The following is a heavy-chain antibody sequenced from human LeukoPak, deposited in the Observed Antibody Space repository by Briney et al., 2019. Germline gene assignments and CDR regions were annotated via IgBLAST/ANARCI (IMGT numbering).Heavy chain of an antibody. D-gene: IGHD3-22*01. CDR2: ISGSSSYT. V-gene: IGHV3-21*05. Sequence: GGSLRLSCVGSGFNFRTYNMNWVRQAPGKGLEGVSDISGSSSYTDYADSVKGRFTISKDNAKSSVFLQMDSLRAEDTAVYYCARGHNSGYYLKYWGQGTLVTVSS. J-gene: IGHJ4*02. CDR1: GFNFRTYN. CDR3: ARGHNSGYYLKY.